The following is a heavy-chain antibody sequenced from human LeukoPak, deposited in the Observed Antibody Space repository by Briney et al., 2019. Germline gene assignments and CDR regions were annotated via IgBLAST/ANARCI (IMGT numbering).Heavy chain of an antibody. CDR1: GGSISSGSYY. D-gene: IGHD6-13*01. J-gene: IGHJ6*02. CDR2: IYTSGST. CDR3: ARGGAASYYYYYGMDV. Sequence: SQTLSLTCTVSGGSISSGSYYWTWLGQPAGKGLEWIGRIYTSGSTNYNPSLKSRVTISVDTSKNQFSLKLGSVTAADTAVYYCARGGAASYYYYYGMDVWGQGTTVTVSS. V-gene: IGHV4-61*02.